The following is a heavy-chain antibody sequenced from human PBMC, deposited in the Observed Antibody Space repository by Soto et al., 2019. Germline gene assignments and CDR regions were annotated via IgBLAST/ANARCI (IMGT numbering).Heavy chain of an antibody. D-gene: IGHD6-13*01. Sequence: SGFTFSSYAMNWVRQAPGKGLEWVSVISGSGDSTYYADSVKGRFTISRDNSKNTLYLQMNSLRAEDTAVYYCARRGPGTYFDYWGQGTLVTVSS. CDR1: GFTFSSYA. CDR3: ARRGPGTYFDY. V-gene: IGHV3-23*01. CDR2: ISGSGDST. J-gene: IGHJ4*02.